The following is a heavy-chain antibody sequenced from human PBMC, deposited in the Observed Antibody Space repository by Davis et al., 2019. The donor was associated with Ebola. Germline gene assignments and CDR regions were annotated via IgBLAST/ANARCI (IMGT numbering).Heavy chain of an antibody. V-gene: IGHV3-30*17. Sequence: GESLKISCAASGFTFSIYSMHWVRQAPGKGLEWVASISYGGSFKSFADSVKGRLSISRDNSKSTLYLQMNSLRPEDTAVYYCAREEEKEQLGFDLWGQGTLATVSS. CDR3: AREEEKEQLGFDL. D-gene: IGHD1-1*01. CDR1: GFTFSIYS. CDR2: ISYGGSFK. J-gene: IGHJ4*02.